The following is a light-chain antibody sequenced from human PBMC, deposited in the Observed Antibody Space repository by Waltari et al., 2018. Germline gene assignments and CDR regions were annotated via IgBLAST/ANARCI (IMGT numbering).Light chain of an antibody. CDR1: QGVGIN. CDR3: QQYDNWPET. Sequence: EVVMTQSPATVSVSPGERATLSCRASQGVGINLAWYQQKPGQAPRLLIYGASTRATGIPVRFSGSGSGREFTLTISSLQSEDCAIYYCQQYDNWPETFGQGTKVEIK. V-gene: IGKV3-15*01. J-gene: IGKJ1*01. CDR2: GAS.